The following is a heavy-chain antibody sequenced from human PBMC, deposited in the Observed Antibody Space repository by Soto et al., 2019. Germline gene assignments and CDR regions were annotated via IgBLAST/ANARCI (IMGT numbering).Heavy chain of an antibody. CDR3: ASHRPDYERSGNNYGLTV. Sequence: PSETLSLTCAVFGGSIISVGYSWSWIRQPPGKGLEWIGYIYHSGSTYYNPSLKSRVTISVDTSKHQFSLKLSSVTAADTAVHYCASHRPDYERSGNNYGLTVWGKGTRVTVSS. CDR1: GGSIISVGYS. CDR2: IYHSGST. D-gene: IGHD3-10*01. J-gene: IGHJ6*04. V-gene: IGHV4-30-2*03.